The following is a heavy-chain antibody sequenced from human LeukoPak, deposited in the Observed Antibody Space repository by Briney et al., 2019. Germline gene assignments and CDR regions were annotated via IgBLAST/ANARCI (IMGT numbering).Heavy chain of an antibody. J-gene: IGHJ3*02. CDR3: ARDHYGHYGSGSQAFDI. CDR2: IYSGGST. Sequence: GGSLRLSCAASGFTVSSNYMSWVRQAPGKGLEWVSVIYSGGSTYYADSVKGRFTISRDNSKNTLYLQMNSLRAEDTAVYYCARDHYGHYGSGSQAFDIWGQGTMVTVSS. D-gene: IGHD3-10*01. V-gene: IGHV3-53*01. CDR1: GFTVSSNY.